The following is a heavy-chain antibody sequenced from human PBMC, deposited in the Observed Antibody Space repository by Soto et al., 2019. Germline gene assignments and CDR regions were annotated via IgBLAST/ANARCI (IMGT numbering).Heavy chain of an antibody. CDR1: GGSISNANYY. CDR3: ARASIVRCVDRSCPAWFEP. Sequence: SETLPLTCTVSGGSISNANYYWSWIRHHPGKGLEWIGYIYYTGTTSYSPSLESRVAISVDHSQNQFSLKLGAVTAADTAVYFCARASIVRCVDRSCPAWFEPWGLGTRVPV. CDR2: IYYTGTT. J-gene: IGHJ5*02. D-gene: IGHD1-26*01. V-gene: IGHV4-31*03.